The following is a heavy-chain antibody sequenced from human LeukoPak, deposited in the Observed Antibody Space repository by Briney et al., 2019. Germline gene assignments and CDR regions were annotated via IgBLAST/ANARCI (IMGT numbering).Heavy chain of an antibody. CDR3: ARQVSWSTSGGNWFDP. D-gene: IGHD3-3*01. J-gene: IGHJ5*02. Sequence: SETLSLTCAVCGYSISSGYYWGWIRQPPGKGLEWIGSIYHSGNTYYNPSFKSRVTISVDTSKNQFSLKLSSVTAADTAVYYCARQVSWSTSGGNWFDPWGQGTLVTVSS. V-gene: IGHV4-38-2*01. CDR2: IYHSGNT. CDR1: GYSISSGYY.